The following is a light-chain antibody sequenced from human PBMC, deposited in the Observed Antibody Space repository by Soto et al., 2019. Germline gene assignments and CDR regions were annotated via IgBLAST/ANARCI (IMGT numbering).Light chain of an antibody. CDR2: AAS. V-gene: IGKV1-9*01. CDR3: QQLNSYPLT. CDR1: QGISSY. Sequence: DIQLTQSPSFLSASVGDRVTITCRASQGISSYLAWYQQKPGKAPKLLIYAASTLQSGVPSRFSGSRSGTEFTLTISSLQPEDFATYYCQQLNSYPLTFGLGTRLEIK. J-gene: IGKJ5*01.